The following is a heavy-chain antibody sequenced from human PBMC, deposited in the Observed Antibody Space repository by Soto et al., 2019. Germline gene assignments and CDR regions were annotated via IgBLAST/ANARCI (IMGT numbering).Heavy chain of an antibody. CDR2: ISHDGTDR. D-gene: IGHD6-19*01. Sequence: QVELVESGGGVVQPGRSLRLSCEASGFTFSSYGMHWVRQAPGKGLEWVAAISHDGTDRYDANSVKGRFTISRDNSKNTLYLQMNSLRSEDTAIYYCPKGTAVAYQWFDPWGQGTLVTVSS. CDR1: GFTFSSYG. CDR3: PKGTAVAYQWFDP. J-gene: IGHJ5*02. V-gene: IGHV3-30*18.